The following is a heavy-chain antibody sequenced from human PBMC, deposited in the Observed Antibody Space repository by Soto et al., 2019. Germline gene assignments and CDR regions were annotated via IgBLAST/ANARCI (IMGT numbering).Heavy chain of an antibody. V-gene: IGHV3-33*01. Sequence: QVQLVESGGGVVQPGRSLRLSCAASGFIFNNYGMHWVRQAPGKGLEWVAVIWHDGKEKYYSDSVTGRFTLSRDNSQSTLYLAMESLGVEDKALYYCARDPGRDSHLGSWGQGTLVTRSS. CDR1: GFIFNNYG. J-gene: IGHJ4*02. CDR2: IWHDGKEK. D-gene: IGHD3-22*01. CDR3: ARDPGRDSHLGS.